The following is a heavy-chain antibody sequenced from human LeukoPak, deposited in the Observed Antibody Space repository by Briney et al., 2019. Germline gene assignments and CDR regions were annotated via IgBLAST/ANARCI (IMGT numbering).Heavy chain of an antibody. J-gene: IGHJ5*02. Sequence: ASVKVSCKASGYTFTSYDINWVRQATGQGLEWMGWMNPNSGNTGYAQKFQGRVTMTRYTSISTAYMELSSLRSEDTAVYYCARGGRRVGLFRWFDPWGQGTLVTVSS. CDR1: GYTFTSYD. CDR2: MNPNSGNT. V-gene: IGHV1-8*01. D-gene: IGHD5-24*01. CDR3: ARGGRRVGLFRWFDP.